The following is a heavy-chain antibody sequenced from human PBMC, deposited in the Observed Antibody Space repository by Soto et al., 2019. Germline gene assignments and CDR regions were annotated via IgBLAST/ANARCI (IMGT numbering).Heavy chain of an antibody. CDR1: GYTFTSYG. J-gene: IGHJ6*02. CDR3: ARDQRMDRGGYGMDV. D-gene: IGHD3-10*01. CDR2: ISAYNGNT. V-gene: IGHV1-18*01. Sequence: QLQLVQSGAEVKKPGASVKVSCKASGYTFTSYGFSWVRQAPGQGLEWMGWISAYNGNTNYAQKLQGRVTMTTDTSTSTAYMELRSLRADDTAVYYGARDQRMDRGGYGMDVWGQGTTVTVSS.